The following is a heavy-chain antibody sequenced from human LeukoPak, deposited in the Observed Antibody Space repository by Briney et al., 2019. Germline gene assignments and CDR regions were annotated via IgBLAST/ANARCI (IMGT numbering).Heavy chain of an antibody. D-gene: IGHD2-21*01. CDR1: GYSISSGYY. CDR3: ARGAYADY. CDR2: ISHSGST. J-gene: IGHJ4*02. V-gene: IGHV4-38-2*02. Sequence: SETLSLTCTVSGYSISSGYYWGWIRPPPGKGLEWIGSISHSGSTYYNPSLKSRVTISVDTSKNHFSLKLVSVTAADTAVYYCARGAYADYWGQGTLVTVSS.